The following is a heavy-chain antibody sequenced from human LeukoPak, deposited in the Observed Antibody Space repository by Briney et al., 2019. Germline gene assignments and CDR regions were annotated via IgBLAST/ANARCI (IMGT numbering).Heavy chain of an antibody. CDR1: GGTFSSYA. CDR3: AGAAERGYSYGVDY. CDR2: IIPIFGTA. D-gene: IGHD5-18*01. J-gene: IGHJ4*02. Sequence: GASVKVSCKASGGTFSSYAISWVRQAPGQGLEWMGGIIPIFGTANYAQKFQGRVTITADESTSTAYMELSSLRSEDTAVYYCAGAAERGYSYGVDYWGQGTLVTVSS. V-gene: IGHV1-69*13.